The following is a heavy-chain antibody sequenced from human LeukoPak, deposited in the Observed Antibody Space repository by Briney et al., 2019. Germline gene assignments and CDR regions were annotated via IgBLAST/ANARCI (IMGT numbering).Heavy chain of an antibody. V-gene: IGHV3-7*01. D-gene: IGHD3-9*01. J-gene: IGHJ4*02. CDR1: GFTLITYW. Sequence: GGSLRLSCAASGFTLITYWMTWVRQAPGKGLEGVANINQDGSEKYYVGPVKGRFTISRDNARNSLYLQMNSLRAEDTAVYYCARDSLYYDILTGYDYWGQGTLVTVSS. CDR3: ARDSLYYDILTGYDY. CDR2: INQDGSEK.